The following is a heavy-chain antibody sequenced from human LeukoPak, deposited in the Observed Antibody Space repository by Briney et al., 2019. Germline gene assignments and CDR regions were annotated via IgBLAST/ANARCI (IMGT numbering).Heavy chain of an antibody. V-gene: IGHV3-30*04. CDR3: ARDTRTPSAWYGIDS. CDR2: ISFDGRNK. J-gene: IGHJ4*02. Sequence: PGGSLRLSCAASGFTFSNYAMHWVRQAPGKGLEWVTIISFDGRNKYYADSVMGRFTISRDNSKNTLYLQMNSLRPEDTAIYYCARDTRTPSAWYGIDSWGQGTLVTVSS. CDR1: GFTFSNYA. D-gene: IGHD6-19*01.